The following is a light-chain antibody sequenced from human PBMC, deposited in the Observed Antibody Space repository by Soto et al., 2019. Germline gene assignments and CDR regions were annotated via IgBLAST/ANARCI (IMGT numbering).Light chain of an antibody. Sequence: DIQLTQSPSFLSASVGDRVSITCRASQGITSFLAWYQQIPGKAPKLLIYTASTLQSGVPLRFSGSGSGTEFTLTISSLQPEDFGTYYCQQLNSYPLTFGGGTRVAIK. CDR3: QQLNSYPLT. V-gene: IGKV1-9*01. CDR1: QGITSF. CDR2: TAS. J-gene: IGKJ4*01.